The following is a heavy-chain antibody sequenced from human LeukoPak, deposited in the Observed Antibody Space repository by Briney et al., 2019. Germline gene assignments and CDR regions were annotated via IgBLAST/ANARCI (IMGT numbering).Heavy chain of an antibody. Sequence: SETLSLTCTVSGGSISSYYWSWIRQPPGKGLEWIGYIYYSGSTNYNPSLKSRVTISVDTSKNQFSLKLSSVTAADTAVYYCARQLRSVAGLDYWGQGTLVTVSS. CDR2: IYYSGST. J-gene: IGHJ4*02. D-gene: IGHD6-19*01. CDR1: GGSISSYY. V-gene: IGHV4-59*08. CDR3: ARQLRSVAGLDY.